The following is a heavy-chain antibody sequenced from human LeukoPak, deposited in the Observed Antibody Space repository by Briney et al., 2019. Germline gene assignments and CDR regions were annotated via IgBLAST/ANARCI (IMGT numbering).Heavy chain of an antibody. CDR1: GFTFSSYS. J-gene: IGHJ3*02. Sequence: GGSLRLSCAASGFTFSSYSMNWVRQAPGKGLEWVSSISSSSSYIYYADSVKGRFTISRDNAKNSLYLQMNSLRAEDTAVYYCARRCSSTSCYSGFAAFDIWGQGTMVTVSS. D-gene: IGHD2-2*01. V-gene: IGHV3-21*01. CDR3: ARRCSSTSCYSGFAAFDI. CDR2: ISSSSSYI.